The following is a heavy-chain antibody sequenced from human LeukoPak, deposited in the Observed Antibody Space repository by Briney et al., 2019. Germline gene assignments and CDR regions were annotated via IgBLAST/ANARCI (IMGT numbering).Heavy chain of an antibody. D-gene: IGHD3/OR15-3a*01. CDR3: ARASGFRTKTIDY. CDR1: VGSFSGNY. J-gene: IGHJ4*02. CDR2: INHSGST. Sequence: PSETLSLTCAVYVGSFSGNYWSWVRQPPGKGLEWIGEINHSGSTNYNPSLKSRVTISVDTSKNQFSLKLSSVTAADTVVYYCARASGFRTKTIDYWGQGTLVTVSS. V-gene: IGHV4-34*01.